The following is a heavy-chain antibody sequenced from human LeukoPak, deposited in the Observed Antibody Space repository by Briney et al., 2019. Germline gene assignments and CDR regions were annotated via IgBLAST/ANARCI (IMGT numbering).Heavy chain of an antibody. CDR2: ISGSGGST. CDR3: AKDDRIQTRRYSYNY. Sequence: GGSLRLSCAAPGFTFSSYAMSWVRQAPGKGLEWVSVISGSGGSTSYADSVKGRFTISRDNSMNTLYLQMNSLRAEDTAVYYCAKDDRIQTRRYSYNYWGQGTLVTVSS. J-gene: IGHJ4*02. CDR1: GFTFSSYA. D-gene: IGHD5-18*01. V-gene: IGHV3-23*01.